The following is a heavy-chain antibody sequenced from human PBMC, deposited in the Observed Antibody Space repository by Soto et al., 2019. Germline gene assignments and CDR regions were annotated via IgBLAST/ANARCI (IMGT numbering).Heavy chain of an antibody. CDR1: SGSSSSSNW. CDR2: IYHSGST. Sequence: SDTLSLTCAVSSGSSSSSNWWSWVRQPPGKGLEWIGEIYHSGSTNYNPSLKSRVNISVDKSKNQFSLKLSSVTAADTAVYYCARRAVLLWFGEPNWSDPCGKGTLLTVSS. V-gene: IGHV4-4*02. CDR3: ARRAVLLWFGEPNWSDP. D-gene: IGHD3-10*01. J-gene: IGHJ5*02.